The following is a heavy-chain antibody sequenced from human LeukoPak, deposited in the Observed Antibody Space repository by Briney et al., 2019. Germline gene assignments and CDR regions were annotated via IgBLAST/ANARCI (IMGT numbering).Heavy chain of an antibody. Sequence: SETLPLTCTVSGGSISSSSYYWGWIRQPPGKGLEWIGSIYYSDGAYYNPSLKSRVTISVDTSKNQFSLKLSSVTAAVTAVYYCARDGGVQWLPPYNWFDPWGQGTLVTVSS. V-gene: IGHV4-39*07. J-gene: IGHJ5*02. CDR2: IYYSDGA. CDR3: ARDGGVQWLPPYNWFDP. CDR1: GGSISSSSYY. D-gene: IGHD6-19*01.